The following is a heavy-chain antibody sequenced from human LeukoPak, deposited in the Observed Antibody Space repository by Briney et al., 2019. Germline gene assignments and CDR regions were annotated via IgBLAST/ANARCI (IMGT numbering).Heavy chain of an antibody. CDR1: GGSISSSNW. Sequence: SETLSLTCGVSGGSISSSNWWTWVRQPPGKGLEWIGEIYHSGSTNYNPSLKSRVTISVDKSKNQFSLKLSSVTAADTAIYYCVRAGGSSDYWGQGTLVTVSS. D-gene: IGHD2-15*01. CDR3: VRAGGSSDY. V-gene: IGHV4-4*02. CDR2: IYHSGST. J-gene: IGHJ4*02.